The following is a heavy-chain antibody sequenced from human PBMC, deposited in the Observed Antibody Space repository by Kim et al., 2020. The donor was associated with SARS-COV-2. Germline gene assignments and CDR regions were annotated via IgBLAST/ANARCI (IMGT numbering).Heavy chain of an antibody. Sequence: SVKVSCKASGDTFTSYSMHWVRQAPGQGLEWMGVINPIFGTASYAQKFQGRVTITGDASTSTAYMELSSLRSEDTAVYYCASLFRCTSYWGLDYLVPV. J-gene: IGHJ1*01. CDR2: INPIFGTA. CDR1: GDTFTSYS. CDR3: ASLFRCTSY. V-gene: IGHV1-69*13.